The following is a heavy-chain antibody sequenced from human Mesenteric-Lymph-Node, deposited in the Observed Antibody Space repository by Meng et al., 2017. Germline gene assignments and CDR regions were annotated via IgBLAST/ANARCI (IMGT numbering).Heavy chain of an antibody. CDR1: GGSISSYY. D-gene: IGHD2-2*01. CDR2: IYTSGST. V-gene: IGHV4-4*07. J-gene: IGHJ4*02. Sequence: SETLSLTCTVSGGSISSYYWSWIRQPAGKGLEWIGRIYTSGSTNYNPSLKSRISISLETSKKQFSLKVNSVTAADTAVYYCARETPCSRTSCQLFYFDSWGQGTLVTVSS. CDR3: ARETPCSRTSCQLFYFDS.